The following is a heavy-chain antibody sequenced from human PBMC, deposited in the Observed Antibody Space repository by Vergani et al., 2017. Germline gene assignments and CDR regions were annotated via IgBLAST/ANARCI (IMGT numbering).Heavy chain of an antibody. J-gene: IGHJ3*02. V-gene: IGHV3-23*01. CDR3: ARDRLFPNDVFDI. CDR1: GFFFNNFA. Sequence: VQLFESGGDLVQPGGSLSLPCAVSGFFFNNFALSWVRQPPGKGLEWVAAISGTDGRTWYANSVKGRFTISRDNFKNTLYLQLSSLRVGDTAIYYCARDRLFPNDVFDIWGHGTLVTVFS. D-gene: IGHD2/OR15-2a*01. CDR2: ISGTDGRT.